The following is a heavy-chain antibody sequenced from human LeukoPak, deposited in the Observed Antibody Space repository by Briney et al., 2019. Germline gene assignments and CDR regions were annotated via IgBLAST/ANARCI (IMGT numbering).Heavy chain of an antibody. CDR1: GFTFSSYW. CDR2: IKQDGSEK. V-gene: IGHV3-7*01. D-gene: IGHD3-22*01. J-gene: IGHJ6*02. CDR3: ARDNYDSSGQILYYYGMDV. Sequence: PGGSLRLSCAASGFTFSSYWMSWVRQAPGKGLEWVANIKQDGSEKYYVDSVKGRFTISRDNAKNSLYLQMNSLRAEDTAVYYCARDNYDSSGQILYYYGMDVWGQGTTVTVSS.